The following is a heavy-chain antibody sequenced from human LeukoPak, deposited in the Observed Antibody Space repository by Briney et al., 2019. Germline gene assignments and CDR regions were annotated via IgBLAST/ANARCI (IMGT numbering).Heavy chain of an antibody. CDR2: IKQEGSEK. CDR1: GFTFSSYW. CDR3: AKDANYYYDSSGYDY. J-gene: IGHJ4*02. V-gene: IGHV3-7*01. Sequence: GGSLRLSCAASGFTFSSYWMSWVRQAPGKGLEGVANIKQEGSEKYYVDSVKGRFTISRDNAKNSLYLQMNSLRAEDTAVYYCAKDANYYYDSSGYDYWGQGTLVTVSS. D-gene: IGHD3-22*01.